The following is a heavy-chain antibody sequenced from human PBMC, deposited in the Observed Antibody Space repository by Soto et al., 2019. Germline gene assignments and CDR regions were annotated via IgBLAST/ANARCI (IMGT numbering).Heavy chain of an antibody. V-gene: IGHV3-7*01. CDR1: GFIFSSYW. Sequence: EVQLVESGGGLVQPGGSLRLSCAASGFIFSSYWMTWVRQAPGKGLEWVANINQDGSAKYYVDSVKGRFTISRDNAKNSLYRQMNSLRAEDTALYYCARPWNSDYTTDAFDIWGQGTMVTVSS. CDR3: ARPWNSDYTTDAFDI. D-gene: IGHD3-3*01. J-gene: IGHJ3*02. CDR2: INQDGSAK.